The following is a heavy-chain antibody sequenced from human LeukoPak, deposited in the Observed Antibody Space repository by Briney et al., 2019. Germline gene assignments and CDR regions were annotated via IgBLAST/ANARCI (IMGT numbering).Heavy chain of an antibody. V-gene: IGHV1-69*05. J-gene: IGHJ5*02. CDR2: IIPIFGTA. Sequence: ASVKVSCKASGGTFSSYAISWVRQAPGQGLEWMGGIIPIFGTANYAQKFQGRVTITTDESTSTAYMELSSLRSEDTAVYYCARLSQGLAAAAPRWFDPWGQGTLVTVSS. CDR1: GGTFSSYA. CDR3: ARLSQGLAAAAPRWFDP. D-gene: IGHD6-13*01.